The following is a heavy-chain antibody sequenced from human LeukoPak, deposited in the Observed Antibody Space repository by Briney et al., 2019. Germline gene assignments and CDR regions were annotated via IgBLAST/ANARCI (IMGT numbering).Heavy chain of an antibody. D-gene: IGHD2-2*01. Sequence: GGSLRLSCAASGFTFSDSWMSWVRQAPGKGLEWVANTNQDGSAKDYVDSVKGRFTISRDNAKNSLYLQMSSLRAEDTAVYYCARSAYCTSTSCLNGRGAFDIWGQGTMVTVSS. J-gene: IGHJ3*02. V-gene: IGHV3-7*01. CDR3: ARSAYCTSTSCLNGRGAFDI. CDR2: TNQDGSAK. CDR1: GFTFSDSW.